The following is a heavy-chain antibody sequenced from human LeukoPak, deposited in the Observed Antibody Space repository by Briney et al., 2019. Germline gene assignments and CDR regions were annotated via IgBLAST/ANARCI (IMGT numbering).Heavy chain of an antibody. Sequence: PGGSLRLSCAASGFTFSGSTMHWVRQASGKGLEWPGRIRSKVNSYATAYAASVKGRFTISRDDSKNTAYLQMNSLKTEDTAVYYCTRQGGEDYWGQGTLVTVSS. CDR2: IRSKVNSYAT. CDR3: TRQGGEDY. V-gene: IGHV3-73*01. D-gene: IGHD3-16*01. CDR1: GFTFSGST. J-gene: IGHJ4*02.